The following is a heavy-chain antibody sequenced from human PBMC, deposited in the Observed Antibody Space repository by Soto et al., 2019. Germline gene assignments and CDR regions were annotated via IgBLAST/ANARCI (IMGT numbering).Heavy chain of an antibody. D-gene: IGHD6-6*01. J-gene: IGHJ5*02. V-gene: IGHV3-21*03. CDR3: AHSQCEQLVPFGTDWFDP. CDR2: ISSSSSYI. Sequence: GGSLRLSCAASGFTFSSYSMNWVRQAPGKGLEWVSSISSSSSYIYYADSVKGRFTISRDNAKNSLYLQMNSLRAEDTATYYCAHSQCEQLVPFGTDWFDPWGQGTLVTVSS. CDR1: GFTFSSYS.